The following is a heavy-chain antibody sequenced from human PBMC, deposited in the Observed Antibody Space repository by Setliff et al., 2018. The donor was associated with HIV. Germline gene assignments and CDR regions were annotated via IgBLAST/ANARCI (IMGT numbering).Heavy chain of an antibody. V-gene: IGHV3-23*01. J-gene: IGHJ4*02. Sequence: GGSLRLSCAASGFTFSTYWMNWVRQAPGKGLVWVSAIVASAGITYYAGSVKGRFTISRDNSKNTLYLQRNSLRAEDTSVYYCAKHPRYHDSGSRYFDYWGQGTLVTVSS. CDR2: IVASAGIT. CDR1: GFTFSTYW. D-gene: IGHD3-10*01. CDR3: AKHPRYHDSGSRYFDY.